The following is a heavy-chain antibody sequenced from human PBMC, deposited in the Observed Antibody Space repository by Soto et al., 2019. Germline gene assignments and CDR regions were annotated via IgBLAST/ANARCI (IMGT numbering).Heavy chain of an antibody. V-gene: IGHV3-74*01. Sequence: EVQLVESGGGLVQPGGSLRLSCAASGFTFSSYWMHWVRQAPGKGLVWVSRINSDGSSTSYADSVKGRFTISRDNAKNTRYLHMNSLRAEDTAVYYCISTRRGGEDYWGQGTLVTVSS. CDR2: INSDGSST. CDR3: ISTRRGGEDY. CDR1: GFTFSSYW. D-gene: IGHD3-10*01. J-gene: IGHJ4*02.